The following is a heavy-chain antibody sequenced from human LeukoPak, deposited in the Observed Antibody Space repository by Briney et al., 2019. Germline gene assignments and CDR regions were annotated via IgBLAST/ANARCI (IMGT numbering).Heavy chain of an antibody. CDR2: FDPEDGET. J-gene: IGHJ4*02. D-gene: IGHD3-22*01. CDR1: GYTLTELS. V-gene: IGHV1-24*01. CDR3: ATATGRYYYDSSGYPLDY. Sequence: GASVKVSCKVCGYTLTELSMHLVRQAPGKGLEWMEGFDPEDGETIYAQEFQGRVTMTEDTSTDTAYMELSSLRSEDTAVYYCATATGRYYYDSSGYPLDYWGQGTLVTVSS.